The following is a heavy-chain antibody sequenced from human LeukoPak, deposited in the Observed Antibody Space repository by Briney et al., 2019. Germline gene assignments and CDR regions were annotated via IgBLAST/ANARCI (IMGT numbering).Heavy chain of an antibody. CDR3: AKNSRAHTVIVQWVIDY. CDR2: ITTSGDPS. CDR1: GFTFGSYG. D-gene: IGHD2-21*01. Sequence: GRSLRLSCSTSGFTFGSYGMTWVRQAPGKGLEWVSEITTSGDPSFYTDSVKGRFTIPRDNSKDTVYLHMDNLRVEDTAVYYCAKNSRAHTVIVQWVIDYWGQGALVTVSS. J-gene: IGHJ4*02. V-gene: IGHV3-23*01.